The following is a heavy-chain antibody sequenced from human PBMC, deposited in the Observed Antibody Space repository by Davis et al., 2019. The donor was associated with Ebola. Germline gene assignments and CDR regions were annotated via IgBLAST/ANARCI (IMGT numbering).Heavy chain of an antibody. CDR3: TSTTAGGDY. V-gene: IGHV3-73*01. Sequence: GGSLRLSCAPSGFTFSSYGMHWVRQASGKGLEWVGRFRSKANSYATAYAASVKGRFTISRDDSKNTAYLQMNSLKTEDTAVYYCTSTTAGGDYWGQGTLVTVSP. D-gene: IGHD4-17*01. CDR2: FRSKANSYAT. J-gene: IGHJ4*02. CDR1: GFTFSSYG.